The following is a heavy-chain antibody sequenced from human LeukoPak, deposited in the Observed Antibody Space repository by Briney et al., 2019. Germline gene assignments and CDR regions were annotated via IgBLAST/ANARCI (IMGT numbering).Heavy chain of an antibody. D-gene: IGHD2-2*02. J-gene: IGHJ6*03. Sequence: GASVKVSCKASGYTFTSYDINWVRQATGQGLEWMGWMNPNSGNTGYAQKFQGRVTITRNTSISTAYMELSSLRSEDTAVYYCARLRGHLRDSSSTSCYSREPYYYYYMDVWGKGTRSPSP. CDR3: ARLRGHLRDSSSTSCYSREPYYYYYMDV. V-gene: IGHV1-8*03. CDR1: GYTFTSYD. CDR2: MNPNSGNT.